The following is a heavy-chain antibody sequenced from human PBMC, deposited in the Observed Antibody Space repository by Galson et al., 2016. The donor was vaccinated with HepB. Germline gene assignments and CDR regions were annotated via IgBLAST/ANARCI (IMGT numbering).Heavy chain of an antibody. CDR3: ARLPEDWYFDL. CDR1: GYSFTNYW. CDR2: IYPDDSDT. Sequence: SGAEVKKPGESLKVSCKGSGYSFTNYWIGWVRQMPGKGLEWMGIIYPDDSDTRYSPSFHGQVTISADKFITTAYLQWRSLKASDTAIYYCARLPEDWYFDLWGRGTLVTVSS. V-gene: IGHV5-51*03. D-gene: IGHD1-14*01. J-gene: IGHJ2*01.